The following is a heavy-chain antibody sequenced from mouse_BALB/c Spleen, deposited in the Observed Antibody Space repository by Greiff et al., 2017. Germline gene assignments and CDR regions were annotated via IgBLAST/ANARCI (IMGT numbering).Heavy chain of an antibody. V-gene: IGHV2-9*02. CDR1: GFSLTSYG. CDR3: ARGGGSSGSSYYAMDY. J-gene: IGHJ4*01. CDR2: IWAGGST. D-gene: IGHD3-1*01. Sequence: VMLVESGPGLVAPSQSLSITCTVSGFSLTSYGVHWVRQPPGKGLEWLGVIWAGGSTNYNSALMSRLSISKDNSKSQVFLKMNSLQTDDTAMYYCARGGGSSGSSYYAMDYWGQGTSVTVSS.